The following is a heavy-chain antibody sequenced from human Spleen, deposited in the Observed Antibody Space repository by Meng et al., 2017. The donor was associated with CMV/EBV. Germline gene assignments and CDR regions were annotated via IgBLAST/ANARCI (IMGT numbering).Heavy chain of an antibody. D-gene: IGHD1-26*01. CDR2: IYPGDSDS. V-gene: IGHV5-51*04. CDR1: TCTRYG. J-gene: IGHJ6*02. CDR3: ARLLYSGTYPYYYGMDV. Sequence: TCTRYGIACVRQMPGKGLEWMGIIYPGDSDSRYSPSFEGQVTISADRPINTAYLQWSSLKASDTAMYYCARLLYSGTYPYYYGMDVWGQGTTVTVSS.